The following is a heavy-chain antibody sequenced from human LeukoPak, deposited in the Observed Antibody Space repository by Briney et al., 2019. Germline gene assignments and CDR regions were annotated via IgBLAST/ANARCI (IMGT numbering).Heavy chain of an antibody. CDR3: ARDVGNHLDFTGAFDI. CDR2: IIPIFGTA. CDR1: GGTFSSYA. V-gene: IGHV1-69*05. Sequence: ASVKVSCKASGGTFSSYAISWVRQAPGQGLEWMGGIIPIFGTANYAQKFQGRVTITTDESTSTAYMELSSLRSGDTAVYYCARDVGNHLDFTGAFDIWGQGTMVTVSS. J-gene: IGHJ3*02. D-gene: IGHD1-14*01.